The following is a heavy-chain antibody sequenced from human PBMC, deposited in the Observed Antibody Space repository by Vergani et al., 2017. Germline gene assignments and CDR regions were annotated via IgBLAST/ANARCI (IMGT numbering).Heavy chain of an antibody. D-gene: IGHD4-17*01. CDR1: GYTFTDHY. J-gene: IGHJ6*02. CDR2: VDPEDGET. Sequence: EVQLVQSGAEVKKPGATMKISCKVSGYTFTDHYMHWVKQAPGKGLEWMGLVDPEDGETIYAEKFKGRVTIAADTSTDTAHLELSSLRSEDTAVYYCATPQTVTTGGMEVRAKGPRSSSP. V-gene: IGHV1-69-2*01. CDR3: ATPQTVTTGGMEV.